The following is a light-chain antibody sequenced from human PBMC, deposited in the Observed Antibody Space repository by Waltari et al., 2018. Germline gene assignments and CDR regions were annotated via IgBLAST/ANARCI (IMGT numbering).Light chain of an antibody. CDR2: WAS. V-gene: IGKV4-1*01. CDR3: QQYLRAPRT. J-gene: IGKJ2*02. Sequence: DIVMTQSPDSLAVSLGESATINCKSSQSLLYDIDNKDYLAWYQQKPGQPPKLLIHWASTRESGVPDRFSGSGSGTDFTLTISSLQADDVAVYYCQQYLRAPRTFAQGTGLEIK. CDR1: QSLLYDIDNKDY.